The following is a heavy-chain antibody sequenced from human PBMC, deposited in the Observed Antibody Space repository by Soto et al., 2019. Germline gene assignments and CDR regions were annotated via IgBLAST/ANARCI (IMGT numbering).Heavy chain of an antibody. Sequence: AWGSLRLSCAASGFTFPTFPMAWVRQAPGKGLEWVSVITGSGSATNYADAVWGRFTISRDNSKNTLYLQMNSLRAEDTAVYYCAKTTWTSCTGGSCYFDYWGLGTLVTVSS. V-gene: IGHV3-23*01. D-gene: IGHD2-8*02. J-gene: IGHJ4*02. CDR1: GFTFPTFP. CDR2: ITGSGSAT. CDR3: AKTTWTSCTGGSCYFDY.